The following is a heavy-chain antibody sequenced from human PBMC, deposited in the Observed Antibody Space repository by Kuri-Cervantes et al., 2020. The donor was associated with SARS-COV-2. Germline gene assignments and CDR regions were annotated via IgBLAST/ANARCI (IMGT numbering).Heavy chain of an antibody. D-gene: IGHD1-26*01. CDR1: GDSVNSINYY. V-gene: IGHV4-61*01. J-gene: IGHJ4*02. Sequence: SETLSLTCTVTGDSVNSINYYWTWIRQPPGKGLEWIGYIYYNGDTNYNPSLKSRVTISIDTSKNQLSLKLTSVTAADTAVYYCARDQRRYRANDAPYDFWGQGTLVTVS. CDR2: IYYNGDT. CDR3: ARDQRRYRANDAPYDF.